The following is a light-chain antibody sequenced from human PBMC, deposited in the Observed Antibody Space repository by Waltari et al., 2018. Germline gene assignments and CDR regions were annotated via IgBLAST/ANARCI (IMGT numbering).Light chain of an antibody. CDR2: HAS. CDR3: MQGTHPPQT. J-gene: IGKJ4*01. V-gene: IGKV3-15*01. Sequence: EIVVTQSPATLSVSPGERATLSCRASQSVGRNLAWYQQKPGQAPRLLIYHASTRATGIPARFSGSGSGTEFTLTISSLQSGDFAVYYCMQGTHPPQTFGGGTKVEIK. CDR1: QSVGRN.